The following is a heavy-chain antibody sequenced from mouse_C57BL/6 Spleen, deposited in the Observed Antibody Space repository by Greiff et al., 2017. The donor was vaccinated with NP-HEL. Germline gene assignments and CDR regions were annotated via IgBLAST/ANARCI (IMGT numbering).Heavy chain of an antibody. J-gene: IGHJ2*01. CDR3: TTSPLGY. V-gene: IGHV14-4*01. D-gene: IGHD2-10*02. CDR1: GFNIKDDY. CDR2: IDPENGDT. Sequence: EVQLQQSGAELVRPGASVKLSCTASGFNIKDDYMHWVKQRPEQGLEWIGWIDPENGDTEYASKFQGKATITADTSSNTAYLQLSSLTSEDTAVYYCTTSPLGYWGQGTTLTVSS.